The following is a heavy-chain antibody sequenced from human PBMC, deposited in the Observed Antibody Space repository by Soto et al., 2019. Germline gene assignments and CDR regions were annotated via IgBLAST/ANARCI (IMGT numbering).Heavy chain of an antibody. D-gene: IGHD6-19*01. CDR2: IYYSGST. CDR1: GGSINSGDSY. Sequence: QVQLQESGPGLVKPSQTLSLTCTVSGGSINSGDSYWSWIRQPPGKGLEWIGYIYYSGSTYYNPSLKSRVTISVDSSKNQFSLKLSSVTDADTAIYYCARVPPYSSGFGGFASWGQGTLATVSS. CDR3: ARVPPYSSGFGGFAS. V-gene: IGHV4-30-4*01. J-gene: IGHJ4*02.